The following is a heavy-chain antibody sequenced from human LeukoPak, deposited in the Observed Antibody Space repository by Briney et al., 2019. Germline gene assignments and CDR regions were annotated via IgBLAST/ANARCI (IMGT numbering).Heavy chain of an antibody. V-gene: IGHV1-2*02. J-gene: IGHJ4*02. CDR1: GYTFTGYY. Sequence: GSVKVSCKASGYTFTGYYMHWMRQAPGQGLEWMGWINPNSGGTSYAQKFQGRVTMTRDTSISTAYMELSSLRSEDTAVYYCARLSPWGYYYDSSGYYYALDYWGQGTLVTVSS. D-gene: IGHD3-22*01. CDR3: ARLSPWGYYYDSSGYYYALDY. CDR2: INPNSGGT.